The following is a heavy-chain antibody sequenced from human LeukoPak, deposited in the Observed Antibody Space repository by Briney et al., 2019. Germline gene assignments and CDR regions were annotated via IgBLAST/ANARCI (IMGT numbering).Heavy chain of an antibody. J-gene: IGHJ2*01. CDR2: ISWNSGSI. CDR3: ARDLAVVLDL. Sequence: PGRSLRLSCAASGFTFDDYAMHWVRQAPGKGLEWVSGISWNSGSIGYADSVKGRFTISRDNAKNSLYLQMNSLRAEDTAVYYCARDLAVVLDLWGRGTLVTVSS. CDR1: GFTFDDYA. D-gene: IGHD3-16*01. V-gene: IGHV3-9*01.